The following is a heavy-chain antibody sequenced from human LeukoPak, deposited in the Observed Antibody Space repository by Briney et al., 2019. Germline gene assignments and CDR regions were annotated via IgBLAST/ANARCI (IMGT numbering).Heavy chain of an antibody. V-gene: IGHV3-48*04. CDR1: GFTFSSYS. CDR3: AREWSSSSGKAFDY. D-gene: IGHD6-6*01. CDR2: ISSSSSTL. J-gene: IGHJ4*02. Sequence: GGSLRLSCAASGFTFSSYSMNWVRQAPGKGLEWVSYISSSSSTLYYADSVKGRFTLSRDNAKNSLYLQMSSLRAEDSAVYYCAREWSSSSGKAFDYWGQGTLVTVSS.